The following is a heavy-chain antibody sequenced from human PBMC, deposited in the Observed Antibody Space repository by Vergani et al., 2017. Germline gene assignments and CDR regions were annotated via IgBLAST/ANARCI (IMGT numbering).Heavy chain of an antibody. J-gene: IGHJ4*02. D-gene: IGHD1-7*01. CDR3: ARPAGDYATDGTPGELLVDDY. CDR1: GFTFSSYA. V-gene: IGHV3-30-3*01. CDR2: ISYDGSNK. Sequence: VQLVESGGGLVKPGGSLRLSCAASGFTFSSYAMHWVRQAPGKGLEWVAVISYDGSNKYYADSVKGRFTISRDNSKNTLYLQMNSLRAEVTAVYYCARPAGDYATDGTPGELLVDDYWGQGTLVTVSS.